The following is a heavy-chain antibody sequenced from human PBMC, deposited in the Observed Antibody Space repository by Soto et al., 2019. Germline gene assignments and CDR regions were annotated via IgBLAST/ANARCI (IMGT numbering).Heavy chain of an antibody. CDR1: GGSIGSGGYY. CDR2: IYYSGIT. J-gene: IGHJ4*02. CDR3: ARSPGYYFDY. V-gene: IGHV4-31*03. Sequence: KASETLSLTCTVSGGSIGSGGYYWSWIRQHPGKGLEWIGYIYYSGITYYNPSLKSRVTISVDKSKNQFSLKLSSVTAADTAVYYCARSPGYYFDYWGQGTLVTVSS.